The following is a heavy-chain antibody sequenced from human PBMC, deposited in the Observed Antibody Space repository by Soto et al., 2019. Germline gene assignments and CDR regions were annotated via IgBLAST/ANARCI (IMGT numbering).Heavy chain of an antibody. CDR1: GFTLSRYA. CDR3: ARFRANDYEIDY. Sequence: PGGSLRLSCAASGFTLSRYAMSWVRQAPGQGLGWVEDISGSGGSTYCAGSVKGRFTISKDNSKNSLYLQINSLRAEDTPVYYCARFRANDYEIDYWGQGTRIASSS. V-gene: IGHV3-23*01. J-gene: IGHJ4*02. CDR2: ISGSGGST. D-gene: IGHD4-17*01.